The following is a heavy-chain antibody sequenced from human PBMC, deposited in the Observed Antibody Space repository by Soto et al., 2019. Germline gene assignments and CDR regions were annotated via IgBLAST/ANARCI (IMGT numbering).Heavy chain of an antibody. CDR3: AKDPGGQAVALDY. D-gene: IGHD6-19*01. CDR2: ISYDGSNK. V-gene: IGHV3-30*18. CDR1: GFTFSSYG. J-gene: IGHJ4*02. Sequence: QVQLVESGGGVVQPGRSLRLSCAASGFTFSSYGMHWVRQAPGKGLEWVAVISYDGSNKYYADSVKGRFTISRDNSKNTLYLQMDSLRAEDTAVYYCAKDPGGQAVALDYWSQGTLVTVCS.